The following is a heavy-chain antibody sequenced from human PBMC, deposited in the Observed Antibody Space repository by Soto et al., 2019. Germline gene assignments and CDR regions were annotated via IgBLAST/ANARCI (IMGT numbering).Heavy chain of an antibody. CDR2: ISSSSSYI. J-gene: IGHJ4*02. V-gene: IGHV3-21*01. Sequence: AGGSLRLSCAASGFTFSSYSMNWVRQAPGKGLEWVSSISSSSSYIYYADSVKGRFTISRDNAKNPLYLQMNSLRAEDTAVYYCARDLLDFDYWGQGTLVTVSS. CDR1: GFTFSSYS. CDR3: ARDLLDFDY.